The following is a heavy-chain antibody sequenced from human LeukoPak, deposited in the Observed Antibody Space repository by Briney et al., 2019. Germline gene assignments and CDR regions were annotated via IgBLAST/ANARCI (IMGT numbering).Heavy chain of an antibody. J-gene: IGHJ5*02. Sequence: ASVKVSCKASGGTFISYAISWVRQAAGQGREWMGGMIPIFGTANYAQKFQGRVTITTEESTHTANLELSRLRSADAAGYYFPRGNYAGANWFYPWGQGTLVTGSS. CDR1: GGTFISYA. CDR2: MIPIFGTA. V-gene: IGHV1-69*05. CDR3: PRGNYAGANWFYP. D-gene: IGHD1-7*01.